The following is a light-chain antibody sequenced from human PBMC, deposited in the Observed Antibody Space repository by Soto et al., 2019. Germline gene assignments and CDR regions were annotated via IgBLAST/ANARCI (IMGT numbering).Light chain of an antibody. CDR2: DAS. V-gene: IGKV3-11*01. J-gene: IGKJ4*01. CDR1: QSVSSY. Sequence: EIVLTQSPATLSLSPGETATLSCRASQSVSSYLAWYQQKPGQAPRLLIYDASNRATGIPARFSGSGSGTEFTLTISSLEPEDFAVYYCQQRSNLPLTFGGGTKVEIK. CDR3: QQRSNLPLT.